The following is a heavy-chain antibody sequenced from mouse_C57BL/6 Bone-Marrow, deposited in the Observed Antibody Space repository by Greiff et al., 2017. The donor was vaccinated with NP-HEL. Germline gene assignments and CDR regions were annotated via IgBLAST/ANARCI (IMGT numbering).Heavy chain of an antibody. CDR2: ISDGGSYT. V-gene: IGHV5-4*01. Sequence: EVQGVESGGGLVKPGGSLKLSCAASGYTFSSYAMSWVRQTPEKRLEWVATISDGGSYTYYPDNVKGRFTISRDNAKNNLYLQMGDLTSEDTAMYYCASWCHWYFDVWGPGTTVTVSS. CDR1: GYTFSSYA. D-gene: IGHD1-1*02. J-gene: IGHJ1*01. CDR3: ASWCHWYFDV.